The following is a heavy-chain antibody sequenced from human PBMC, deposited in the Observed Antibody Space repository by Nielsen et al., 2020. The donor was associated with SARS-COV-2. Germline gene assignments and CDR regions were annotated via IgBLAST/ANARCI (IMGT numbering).Heavy chain of an antibody. CDR1: GFTFSSYG. Sequence: GESLKISCAASGFTFSSYGMHWVRQAPGKGLEWVAVISYDGSNKYYADSVKGRFTISRDNSKNTLYLQMNSLRAEDTAVYYCAKCGGTYCSGGSCYSCYFDYWGQGTLVTVSS. J-gene: IGHJ4*02. CDR3: AKCGGTYCSGGSCYSCYFDY. CDR2: ISYDGSNK. D-gene: IGHD2-15*01. V-gene: IGHV3-30*18.